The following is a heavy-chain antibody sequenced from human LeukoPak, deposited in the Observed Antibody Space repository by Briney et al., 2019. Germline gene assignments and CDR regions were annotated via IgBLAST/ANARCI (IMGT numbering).Heavy chain of an antibody. CDR3: ARFYPSYKYYGASIGYFDY. V-gene: IGHV4-59*01. CDR1: GGSIRSYY. Sequence: PSETLSLTCTVSGGSIRSYYWSWIRQPPGRGLEWIGYIYYSGSTNYNPSLKSRVTISVDTSKNQFSLKLSSVTAADTAVYYCARFYPSYKYYGASIGYFDYWGQGTLVTVSS. J-gene: IGHJ4*02. CDR2: IYYSGST. D-gene: IGHD4/OR15-4a*01.